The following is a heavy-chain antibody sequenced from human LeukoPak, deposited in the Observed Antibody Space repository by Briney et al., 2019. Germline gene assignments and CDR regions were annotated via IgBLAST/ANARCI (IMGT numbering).Heavy chain of an antibody. Sequence: PSQTLSLTCTVSGGSISSGSYYWSWIRQPAGKGLEWIGRIYSSGSTNYNPSLKSRVTISPDTSKNQFSLKLTSVTAADTAVYYCARDAPRTWFDPWGQGTLVTVSS. CDR1: GGSISSGSYY. CDR3: ARDAPRTWFDP. J-gene: IGHJ5*02. CDR2: IYSSGST. V-gene: IGHV4-61*02.